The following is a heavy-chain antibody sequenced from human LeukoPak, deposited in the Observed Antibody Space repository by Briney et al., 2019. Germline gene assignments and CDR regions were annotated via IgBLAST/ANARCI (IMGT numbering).Heavy chain of an antibody. D-gene: IGHD1-7*01. CDR3: ARDIRTTYFDY. Sequence: GRSLRLSCAASGFTFSIYAIHWVRQVPGKGLEWVAVISDDGNNKYYPDSVKGRFTISRDNSKNTLYLQMNSLRPEDTAVYYCARDIRTTYFDYWGQGTLVTVSS. CDR1: GFTFSIYA. V-gene: IGHV3-30-3*01. J-gene: IGHJ4*02. CDR2: ISDDGNNK.